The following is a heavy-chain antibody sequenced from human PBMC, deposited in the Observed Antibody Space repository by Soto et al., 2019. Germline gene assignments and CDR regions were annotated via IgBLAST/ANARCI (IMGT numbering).Heavy chain of an antibody. D-gene: IGHD2-2*01. V-gene: IGHV1-18*01. CDR3: ARDDWYQLLRVPFDY. Sequence: GDSVKVSCKASGYTLSSYGMSWVRQAPGQGLEWMGWISAYNGNTNYAQKLQGRVTMTTDTSTSTAYMELRSLRSDDTAVYYCARDDWYQLLRVPFDYWGQGTLVTVSS. CDR1: GYTLSSYG. CDR2: ISAYNGNT. J-gene: IGHJ4*02.